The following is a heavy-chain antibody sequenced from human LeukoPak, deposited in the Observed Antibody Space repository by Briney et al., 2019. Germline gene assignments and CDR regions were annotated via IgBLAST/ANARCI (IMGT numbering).Heavy chain of an antibody. CDR2: IYYSGST. CDR1: GGSISSSSYY. CDR3: ARPGIVGSKVDY. Sequence: PSETLSLTCTVSGGSISSSSYYWGWIRQPPGKGLEWIGSIYYSGSTYYNPSLKSRVTLSVDTSKNQFSLKLSSVTAADTAVYYCARPGIVGSKVDYWGQGTLVTVSS. J-gene: IGHJ4*02. V-gene: IGHV4-39*01. D-gene: IGHD1-26*01.